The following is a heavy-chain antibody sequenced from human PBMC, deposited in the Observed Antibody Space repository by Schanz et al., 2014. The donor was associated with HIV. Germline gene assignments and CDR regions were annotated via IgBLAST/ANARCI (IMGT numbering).Heavy chain of an antibody. J-gene: IGHJ4*02. CDR1: GFTFSSSG. CDR3: AKGYDWYTSSTGDY. D-gene: IGHD6-13*01. Sequence: QVQLVESGGGVVQPGRSLRLSCTASGFTFSSSGMHWVRQAPGKGLEWGAAMWHDESHKGYAGSVKGRFTISRDDSENTLYLQMNSLRVEDTALYYCAKGYDWYTSSTGDYWGQGTLVTVSS. V-gene: IGHV3-33*06. CDR2: MWHDESHK.